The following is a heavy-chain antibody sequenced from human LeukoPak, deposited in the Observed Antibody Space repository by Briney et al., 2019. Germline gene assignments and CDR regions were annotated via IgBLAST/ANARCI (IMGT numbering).Heavy chain of an antibody. J-gene: IGHJ6*03. CDR2: IYTSGST. CDR1: GGSISSYY. CDR3: ARVLPDHAPMDV. D-gene: IGHD2-2*01. V-gene: IGHV4-4*07. Sequence: PSETLSLTCTVSGGSISSYYWSWIRQPAGKGLEWIGRIYTSGSTDYNPSLKSRVTMSVDTSENQFSLKLSSVTAADTAVYYCARVLPDHAPMDVWGKGTPVAVSS.